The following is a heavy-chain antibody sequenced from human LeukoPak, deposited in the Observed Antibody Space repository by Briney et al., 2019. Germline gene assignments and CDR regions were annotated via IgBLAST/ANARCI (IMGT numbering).Heavy chain of an antibody. Sequence: GGSLRLSCAASGFTFSSYEMNWVRQAPGKGLEWVSYISSSGSTIYYADSVKGRFTISRDNAKNSLYLQMNSLRAEDTAVYYCARGAREQWLVFVRFDYWGQGTLVTVSS. V-gene: IGHV3-48*03. CDR2: ISSSGSTI. D-gene: IGHD6-19*01. J-gene: IGHJ4*02. CDR3: ARGAREQWLVFVRFDY. CDR1: GFTFSSYE.